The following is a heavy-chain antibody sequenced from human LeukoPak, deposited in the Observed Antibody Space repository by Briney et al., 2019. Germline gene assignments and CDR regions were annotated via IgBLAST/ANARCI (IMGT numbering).Heavy chain of an antibody. Sequence: SETLSLTCTVSGGSISSYFWYWIRQPPGEGLEWIGSIYYTGSTNCNPSLKSRVTISVDMSKNQFFLKLNSVTAADTAVYYCARGLRFFTNWFDPWGQETLVTVSS. CDR2: IYYTGST. J-gene: IGHJ5*02. D-gene: IGHD3-3*01. CDR1: GGSISSYF. CDR3: ARGLRFFTNWFDP. V-gene: IGHV4-59*01.